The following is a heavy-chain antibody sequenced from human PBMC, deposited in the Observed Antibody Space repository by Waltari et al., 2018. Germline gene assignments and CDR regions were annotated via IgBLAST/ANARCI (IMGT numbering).Heavy chain of an antibody. D-gene: IGHD3-9*01. V-gene: IGHV4-59*01. J-gene: IGHJ4*02. CDR3: ARAGVLRYFDWPTPFDY. CDR1: GGSISSYY. Sequence: QVQLQESGPGLVKPSETLSLTCTVSGGSISSYYWNWIRQPPGKGLEWIGYIYYSESTNYSPALKSRVTISVDTSKNQFSLKLGSVTAADTAGYYCARAGVLRYFDWPTPFDYWGQGTLVTVSS. CDR2: IYYSEST.